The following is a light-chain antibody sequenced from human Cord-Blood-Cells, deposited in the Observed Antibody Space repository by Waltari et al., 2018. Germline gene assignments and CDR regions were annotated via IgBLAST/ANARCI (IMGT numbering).Light chain of an antibody. CDR2: GAS. V-gene: IGKV3-20*01. CDR3: QQYGSSPYT. CDR1: QRVSSSY. Sequence: EIVLTQSPGTLSLSPLESATLSCRASQRVSSSYLAWYQQKPGQAPRLLIYGASSRATGIPDRFSGSGSGTDFTLTISRLEPEDFAVYYCQQYGSSPYTFGQGTKLEIK. J-gene: IGKJ2*01.